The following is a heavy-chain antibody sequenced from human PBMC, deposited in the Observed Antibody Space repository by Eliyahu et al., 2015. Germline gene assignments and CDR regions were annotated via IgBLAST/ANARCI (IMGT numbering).Heavy chain of an antibody. CDR2: IRSKAYGGTT. CDR3: TRDFSLYCGGDCYSGDY. V-gene: IGHV3-49*05. J-gene: IGHJ4*02. CDR1: GFTFGDYA. D-gene: IGHD2-21*02. Sequence: EVQLVESGGGLVKPGRSLRLSCTASGFTFGDYAMSWFRQAPGKGLEXVGFIRSKAYGGTTEYAASVKGRFTISRDDSKSIAYLQMNSLKTEDTAVYYCTRDFSLYCGGDCYSGDYWGQGTLVTVSS.